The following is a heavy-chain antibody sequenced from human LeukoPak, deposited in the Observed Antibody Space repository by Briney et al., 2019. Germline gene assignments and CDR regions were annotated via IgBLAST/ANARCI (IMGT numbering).Heavy chain of an antibody. Sequence: ASVKVSCKASGYTFTGYYMHWVRQAPGQGLEWMGWINPNSGGTNYAQKFQGRVTMTRDTSISTAYMELSRLRSDDTAVYYCARVVVVPAANWCDPWGQGTLVTVSS. J-gene: IGHJ5*02. CDR2: INPNSGGT. CDR1: GYTFTGYY. CDR3: ARVVVVPAANWCDP. V-gene: IGHV1-2*02. D-gene: IGHD2-2*01.